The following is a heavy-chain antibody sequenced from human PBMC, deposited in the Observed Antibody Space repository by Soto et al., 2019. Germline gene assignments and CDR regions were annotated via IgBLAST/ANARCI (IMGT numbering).Heavy chain of an antibody. Sequence: GASVKVSCKASGYTFTGYYVHWVRQAPGHGLEWLGWIHLNSGGTNYAQSFQGRVTMTRDMSVSTVYMEMTGLSSDDTAVYYDNSDYYYYGMDVWGQGTTVTVSS. V-gene: IGHV1-2*02. D-gene: IGHD3-22*01. CDR3: NSDYYYYGMDV. CDR1: GYTFTGYY. CDR2: IHLNSGGT. J-gene: IGHJ6*02.